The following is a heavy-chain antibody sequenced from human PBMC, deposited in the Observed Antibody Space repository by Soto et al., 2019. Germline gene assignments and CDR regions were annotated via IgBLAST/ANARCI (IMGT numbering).Heavy chain of an antibody. V-gene: IGHV1-46*01. D-gene: IGHD3-22*01. J-gene: IGHJ6*02. CDR2: INPSGGST. Sequence: QVQLVQSGAEVKKPGASLAVSCKASGYTFTNFYIHWVRQAPGQGPEWMGMINPSGGSTRYAQKFRGKVTMTRDTSTRTAYLERSSLRSEDTAVYYCARDLRGPVYSFYDGLDVWGQGPPVTVSS. CDR3: ARDLRGPVYSFYDGLDV. CDR1: GYTFTNFY.